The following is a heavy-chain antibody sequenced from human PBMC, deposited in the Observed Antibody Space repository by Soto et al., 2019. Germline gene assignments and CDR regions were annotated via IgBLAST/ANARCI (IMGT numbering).Heavy chain of an antibody. D-gene: IGHD6-19*01. CDR2: ISYDGSNK. CDR3: GSSGWPQPYSNWFDP. Sequence: VQLVESGGGVVQPGRSLRLSCAASGFTFSSYGMHWVRQAPGKGLEGVAVISYDGSNKYYADSVKGRFTISTDTSKNTLYLQMNSLRGEDTAVYFCGSSGWPQPYSNWFDPWGQVTLVTVSS. V-gene: IGHV3-30*03. CDR1: GFTFSSYG. J-gene: IGHJ5*02.